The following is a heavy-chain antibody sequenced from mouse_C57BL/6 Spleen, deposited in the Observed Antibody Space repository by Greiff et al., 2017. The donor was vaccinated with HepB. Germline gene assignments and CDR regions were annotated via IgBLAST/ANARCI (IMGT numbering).Heavy chain of an antibody. CDR3: ARGVANYAMDY. J-gene: IGHJ4*01. V-gene: IGHV1-50*01. Sequence: QVQLQHPGAELVKPGASVKLSCKASGYTFTSYWMLWVKQRPGQGLEWIGEIDPSDSYTNYNQKFKGKATLTVDTSSSTAYMQLSSLTSEDSAVYYCARGVANYAMDYWGQGTSVTVSS. CDR2: IDPSDSYT. D-gene: IGHD1-1*01. CDR1: GYTFTSYW.